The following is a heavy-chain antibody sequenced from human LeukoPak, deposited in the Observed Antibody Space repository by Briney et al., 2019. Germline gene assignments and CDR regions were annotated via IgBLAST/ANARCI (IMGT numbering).Heavy chain of an antibody. V-gene: IGHV3-7*03. J-gene: IGHJ4*02. CDR2: IRQDGSEK. Sequence: GGSLRLSCAASGFTFSDYWLQWVRQAPGKGLEWVANIRQDGSEKYYVDSVKGRFTIPRDNAKNSLYLEMNSLGAEDTAVYYCARRYFDYWGQGTLVTVSS. CDR1: GFTFSDYW. CDR3: ARRYFDY.